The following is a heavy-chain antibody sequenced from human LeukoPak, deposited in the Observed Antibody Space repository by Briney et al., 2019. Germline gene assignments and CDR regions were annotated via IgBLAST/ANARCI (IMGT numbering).Heavy chain of an antibody. D-gene: IGHD6-13*01. J-gene: IGHJ4*02. Sequence: GGSLRLSCAASGFTFSDYYMSWIRQAPGKGLEWVSYISSSGSTIYYADSVKGRFTISRDNAKNSLYLRMNSLRAEDTAVYYCASEFSSSWYRGGFRFDYWGQGTLVTVSS. CDR1: GFTFSDYY. CDR2: ISSSGSTI. V-gene: IGHV3-11*01. CDR3: ASEFSSSWYRGGFRFDY.